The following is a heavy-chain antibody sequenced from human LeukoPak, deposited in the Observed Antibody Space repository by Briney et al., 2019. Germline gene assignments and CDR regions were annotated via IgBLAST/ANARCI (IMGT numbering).Heavy chain of an antibody. D-gene: IGHD3-22*01. CDR3: ARTAVHYYDLFDS. J-gene: IGHJ5*01. Sequence: GGSLRLSCAASGFTFSSYTMNWVRQAPGKGLEWVSSIKSSSSYIYYADSAKGRFTISRDNAKNSLYLQMNSLRAEDTAVYYCARTAVHYYDLFDSWGQGTLVTVSS. CDR1: GFTFSSYT. V-gene: IGHV3-21*01. CDR2: IKSSSSYI.